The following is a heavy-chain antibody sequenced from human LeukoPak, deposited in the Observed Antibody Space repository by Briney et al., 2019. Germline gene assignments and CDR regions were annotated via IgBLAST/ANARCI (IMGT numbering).Heavy chain of an antibody. CDR3: ARGGKFLGYDGMDV. CDR2: IWYDGSNK. V-gene: IGHV3-30*19. Sequence: QPGRSLRLSCAASGYTFSSYGMHWVRQAPGKGLEWVAVIWYDGSNKYYADSVKGRFTISRDNSKNTLYLQMNSLRAEDTAVYYCARGGKFLGYDGMDVWGQGTTVTVSS. J-gene: IGHJ6*02. D-gene: IGHD4-23*01. CDR1: GYTFSSYG.